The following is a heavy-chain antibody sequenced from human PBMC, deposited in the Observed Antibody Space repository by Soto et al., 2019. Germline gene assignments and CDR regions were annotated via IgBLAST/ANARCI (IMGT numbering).Heavy chain of an antibody. J-gene: IGHJ4*02. CDR2: INRKIDGETT. D-gene: IGHD3-3*01. CDR1: EYTFSDAW. CDR3: TADHWS. V-gene: IGHV3-15*01. Sequence: PXGALLLPCLVFEYTFSDAWMSWVRQAPGKGLEWVARINRKIDGETTDYAAPVEGRFTIARDDSKNTLYLQMSSLKIEDTAVYFCTADHWSWGQGTLVTVYS.